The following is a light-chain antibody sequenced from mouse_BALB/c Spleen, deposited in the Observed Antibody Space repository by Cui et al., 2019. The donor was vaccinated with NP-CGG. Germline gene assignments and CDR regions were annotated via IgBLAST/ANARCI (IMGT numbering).Light chain of an antibody. V-gene: IGLV1*01. Sequence: QAVVTQESARTTPPGETVTLTCRSSTGAVTTSNYANWVQEKPDHLFTGLIGGTNNRVPGVPARFSGSLIGDKAALIITGAQTEDEAIYFCALWYSNHWVFGGGTKLTVL. CDR3: ALWYSNHWV. J-gene: IGLJ1*01. CDR2: GTN. CDR1: TGAVTTSNY.